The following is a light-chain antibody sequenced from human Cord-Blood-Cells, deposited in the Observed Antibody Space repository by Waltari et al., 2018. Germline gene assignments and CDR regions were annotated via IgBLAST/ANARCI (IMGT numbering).Light chain of an antibody. CDR3: QQYNSYT. J-gene: IGKJ2*01. CDR2: DAS. Sequence: DIQMTQTPSTMSASVGHRVTITCRASQSISSCLAWNQQKPGKAPKVLIYDASSLESGVPSRFSGSGSGTEFTLTISSLQPDDLATSYCQQYNSYTFGQGTKLEIK. CDR1: QSISSC. V-gene: IGKV1-5*01.